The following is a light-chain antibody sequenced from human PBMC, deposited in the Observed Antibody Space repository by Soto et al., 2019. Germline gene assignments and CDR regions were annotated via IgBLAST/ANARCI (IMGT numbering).Light chain of an antibody. J-gene: IGLJ1*01. Sequence: QSALTQPPSASGSPGQSVTISCTGNSSDIGSYDFVSWYQQHPGKAPKLIVYDLTKRPSWVPDRFSASKSGNTASLTVSGLQADDEADYYCSSHGGSNNPFVFGTGTKVTVL. CDR1: SSDIGSYDF. CDR2: DLT. V-gene: IGLV2-8*01. CDR3: SSHGGSNNPFV.